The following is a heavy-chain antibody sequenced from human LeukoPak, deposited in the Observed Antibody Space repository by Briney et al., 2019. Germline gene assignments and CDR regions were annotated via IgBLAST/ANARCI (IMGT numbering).Heavy chain of an antibody. CDR3: ARERAGFFDY. J-gene: IGHJ4*02. Sequence: GASVKVSCKTSGYTFTNYGITWVRQAPGQGLEWMGWISAYNGNTNYAQKFQGRFTMTTDPSTSTAYMDLMSLRSDDTAVYYCARERAGFFDYWGQGTLVTVSS. V-gene: IGHV1-18*01. CDR1: GYTFTNYG. CDR2: ISAYNGNT.